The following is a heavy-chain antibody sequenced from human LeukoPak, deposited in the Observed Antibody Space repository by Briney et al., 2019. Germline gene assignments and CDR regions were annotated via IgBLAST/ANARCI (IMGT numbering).Heavy chain of an antibody. CDR1: GFTFGDYA. D-gene: IGHD6-13*01. CDR2: IRSKAYGGAT. J-gene: IGHJ4*02. Sequence: PGGSLRLSCTASGFTFGDYAMSWFRQAPGKGLEWVGFIRSKAYGGATEYAASVKGRFTISRDDPKSIAYLQMNSLKTEDTAVYYCTRDYSSRWYWRGVPHDYWGQGTLVTVSS. V-gene: IGHV3-49*03. CDR3: TRDYSSRWYWRGVPHDY.